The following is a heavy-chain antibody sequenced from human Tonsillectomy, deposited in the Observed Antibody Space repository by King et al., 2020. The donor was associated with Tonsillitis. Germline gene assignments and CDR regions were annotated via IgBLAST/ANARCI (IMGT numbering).Heavy chain of an antibody. CDR2: ISSSSSTI. J-gene: IGHJ4*02. D-gene: IGHD6-6*01. CDR3: AGGSYSSSSGSCDY. Sequence: VQLVESGGGLIQPGGSLRLSCAASGFTFSSYSMNWVRQAPGKGLEWVSYISSSSSTIYYADSVKGRFTISRDNAKNSLYLQMNSLRAEEPAVYYCAGGSYSSSSGSCDYWGQGTLVTVSS. V-gene: IGHV3-48*01. CDR1: GFTFSSYS.